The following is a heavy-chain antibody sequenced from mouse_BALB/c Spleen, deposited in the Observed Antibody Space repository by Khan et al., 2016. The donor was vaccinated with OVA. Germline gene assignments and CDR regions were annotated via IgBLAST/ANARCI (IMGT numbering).Heavy chain of an antibody. CDR3: ARSNCYGSGLYAMDY. CDR2: ISPGSGSD. V-gene: IGHV1S41*01. Sequence: DLVKPGASVKLSCKASGYTFTSYWINWIKQRPGQGLEWIGQISPGSGSDYYNKIFTVKATLTVDTSSTTAYIQLSSLSSEDSAVYYCARSNCYGSGLYAMDYWGQGTSVTVSS. CDR1: GYTFTSYW. J-gene: IGHJ4*01. D-gene: IGHD1-1*01.